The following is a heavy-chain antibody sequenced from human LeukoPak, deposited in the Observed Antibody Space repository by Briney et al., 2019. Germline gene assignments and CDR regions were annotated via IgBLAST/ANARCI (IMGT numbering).Heavy chain of an antibody. CDR2: INHSGST. CDR1: GGSFSGYY. V-gene: IGHV4-34*01. Sequence: SETLSLTCAVYGGSFSGYYWSWIRQPPGKGLEWIGEINHSGSTNYNPSLKSRVTISVDTSKNQFSLKLSSVTAADTAVYYCARGQVSRGFRYWGQGTLVTVSS. J-gene: IGHJ4*02. CDR3: ARGQVSRGFRY. D-gene: IGHD6-19*01.